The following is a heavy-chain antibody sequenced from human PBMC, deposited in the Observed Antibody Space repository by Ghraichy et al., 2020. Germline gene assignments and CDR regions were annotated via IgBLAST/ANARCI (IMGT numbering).Heavy chain of an antibody. V-gene: IGHV3-7*01. CDR3: ARGSWTQWSDYYFGL. J-gene: IGHJ2*01. CDR2: IKQDGSEI. D-gene: IGHD6-19*01. CDR1: GFTFSTYW. Sequence: GSLRLSCAASGFTFSTYWMIWVRQAPGKGLEWVANIKQDGSEIYYVDSVKGRFTISRDNAKNSLSLQMNSLRAEDTAVYYCARGSWTQWSDYYFGLWGRGTLVTVSS.